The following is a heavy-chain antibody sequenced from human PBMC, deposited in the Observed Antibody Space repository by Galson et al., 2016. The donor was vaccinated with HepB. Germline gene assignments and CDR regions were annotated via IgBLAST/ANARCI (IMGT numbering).Heavy chain of an antibody. CDR3: SRAVGGDGYNYYYYYYGMDV. D-gene: IGHD5-24*01. CDR2: IIPIFGTS. V-gene: IGHV1-69*13. Sequence: SVKVSCKASGGTFSSYAISWVRQAPGQGLEWMGGIIPIFGTSNYAQKFQGRVTITADESTSTAYMELSSLRSEDKAVYYCSRAVGGDGYNYYYYYYGMDVWGQGTTVTVSS. J-gene: IGHJ6*02. CDR1: GGTFSSYA.